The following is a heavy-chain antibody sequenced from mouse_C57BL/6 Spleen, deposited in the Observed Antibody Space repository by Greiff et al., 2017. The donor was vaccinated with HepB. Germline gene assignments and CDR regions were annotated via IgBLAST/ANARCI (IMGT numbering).Heavy chain of an antibody. CDR2: INNGGSSI. V-gene: IGHV5-16*01. CDR1: GFTFSDYY. CDR3: AREHINYEGGAMAY. Sequence: DVKLVESEGGLVQPGSSMKLSCTASGFTFSDYYMAWVRQVPEKGLDWVANINNGGSSIYYPDTLKSRFIISRDNAKNMLYLQMSSLKSEDTATYYCAREHINYEGGAMAYWGQGTSVTVSS. D-gene: IGHD2-5*01. J-gene: IGHJ4*01.